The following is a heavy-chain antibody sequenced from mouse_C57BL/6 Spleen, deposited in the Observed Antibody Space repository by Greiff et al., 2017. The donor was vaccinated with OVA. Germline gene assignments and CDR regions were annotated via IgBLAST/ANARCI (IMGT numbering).Heavy chain of an antibody. V-gene: IGHV1-66*01. J-gene: IGHJ4*01. CDR1: GYSFTSYY. CDR3: AEGGFLYAMDY. Sequence: VKLMESGPELVKPGASVKISCKASGYSFTSYYIHWVKQRPGQGLEWIGWIYPGSGNTKYNEKFKGKATLTADTSSSTAYMQLSSLTSEDSAVYYCAEGGFLYAMDYWGQGTSVTVSS. CDR2: IYPGSGNT.